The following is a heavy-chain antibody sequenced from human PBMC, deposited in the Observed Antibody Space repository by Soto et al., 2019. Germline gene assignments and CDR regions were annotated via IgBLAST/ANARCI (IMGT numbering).Heavy chain of an antibody. V-gene: IGHV6-1*01. CDR2: TYYRSKWYN. D-gene: IGHD2-2*01. Sequence: PSQTLSLTCAISGDSVSSNSAAWNWIRQSPSRGLEWLGRTYYRSKWYNDYAVSVKSRVTINPDTSRNHFSLQLNSVTPEDTAVYFCARMKIPSATMDPFDIWGQGTMVTVSS. J-gene: IGHJ3*02. CDR3: ARMKIPSATMDPFDI. CDR1: GDSVSSNSAA.